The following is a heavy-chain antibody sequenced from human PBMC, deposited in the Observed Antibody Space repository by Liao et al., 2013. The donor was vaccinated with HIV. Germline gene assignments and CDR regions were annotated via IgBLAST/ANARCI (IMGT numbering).Heavy chain of an antibody. CDR3: ASRRKYSVRWGYYYYYYYMDV. Sequence: QVQLQESGPGLLKPSETLSLTCAVYGGSFSGYYWSWIRQPPGKGLEWIGEINHSGSTNYNPSLKSRVTISVDTSKNQFSLKLSSVTAADTAVYYCASRRKYSVRWGYYYYYYYMDVWGKGTTVTVSS. CDR1: GGSFSGYY. D-gene: IGHD2/OR15-2a*01. J-gene: IGHJ6*03. V-gene: IGHV4-34*01. CDR2: INHSGST.